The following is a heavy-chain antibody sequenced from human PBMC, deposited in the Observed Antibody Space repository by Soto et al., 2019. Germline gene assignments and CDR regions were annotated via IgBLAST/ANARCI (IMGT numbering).Heavy chain of an antibody. J-gene: IGHJ3*02. CDR3: TRVTIAGARNGFDI. Sequence: ASVKVSCKASGYSFTSHYILWVRQAPGQGLEWMGIINPRGGSASYAQKFQSRITMTRDTSTSTVHMELSSLISEDTTAYFCTRVTIAGARNGFDIGGQGTMVTVSS. CDR1: GYSFTSHY. CDR2: INPRGGSA. D-gene: IGHD1-26*01. V-gene: IGHV1-46*03.